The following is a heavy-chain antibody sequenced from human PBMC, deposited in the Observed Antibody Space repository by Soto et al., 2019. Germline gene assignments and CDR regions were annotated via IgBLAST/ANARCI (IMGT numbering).Heavy chain of an antibody. CDR3: ARDRCYDGTCYSASDS. Sequence: AGGSLRLSCAASGFRFSTYNMDWVRQAPGKGPEWIAHISTTSFTIYYADSVKGRFTNSRDNDRNSLYLEMNSLRDEDTAVYYCARDRCYDGTCYSASDSWGQGTLVTVSS. CDR2: ISTTSFTI. D-gene: IGHD2-15*01. J-gene: IGHJ5*01. CDR1: GFRFSTYN. V-gene: IGHV3-48*02.